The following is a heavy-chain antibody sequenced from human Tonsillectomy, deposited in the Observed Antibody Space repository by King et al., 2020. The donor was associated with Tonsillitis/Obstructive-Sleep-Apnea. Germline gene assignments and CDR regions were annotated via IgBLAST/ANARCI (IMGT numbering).Heavy chain of an antibody. CDR3: AATEPVHDY. D-gene: IGHD1-26*01. V-gene: IGHV4-34*01. CDR2: INHSGNP. J-gene: IGHJ4*02. CDR1: GGSFSAYY. Sequence: VQLQQWGAGLLKPSETLSLTCAVYGGSFSAYYWSWIRQPPGKGLEWIGEINHSGNPNYNPSLKSRVTISVDTSKNQFSLKLRSVTAADTAFYYCAATEPVHDYWGQGTLVTGSS.